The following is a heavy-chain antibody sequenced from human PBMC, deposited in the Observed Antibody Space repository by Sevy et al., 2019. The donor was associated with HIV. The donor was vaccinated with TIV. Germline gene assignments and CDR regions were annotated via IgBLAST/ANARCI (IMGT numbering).Heavy chain of an antibody. CDR2: FDPEDDEK. CDR3: ATTKDYYESSGYPFDY. V-gene: IGHV1-24*01. CDR1: GRTLTQVS. D-gene: IGHD5-12*01. J-gene: IGHJ4*02. Sequence: ASVKVSCKVSGRTLTQVSIHWVRQAPGKGPEWMGTFDPEDDEKIYAQKFQGRVTMTEDTSTDTAYMELSRLGSEDTAVYYCATTKDYYESSGYPFDYWGQGTLVTVSS.